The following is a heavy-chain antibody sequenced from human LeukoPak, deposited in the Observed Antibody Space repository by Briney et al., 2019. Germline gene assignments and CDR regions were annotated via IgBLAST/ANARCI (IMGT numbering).Heavy chain of an antibody. J-gene: IGHJ4*02. V-gene: IGHV1-2*02. CDR3: ARGDLVGIPENDY. CDR1: GYTFTGYY. CDR2: IYPNSGGT. Sequence: ASVKVSCKASGYTFTGYYMHWVRQAPGQGLEWMGWIYPNSGGTNYAQKFQGRVTVTRDTSISTAYMELSRLRSDDTAVYYCARGDLVGIPENDYWGQGTLVTVSS. D-gene: IGHD2-15*01.